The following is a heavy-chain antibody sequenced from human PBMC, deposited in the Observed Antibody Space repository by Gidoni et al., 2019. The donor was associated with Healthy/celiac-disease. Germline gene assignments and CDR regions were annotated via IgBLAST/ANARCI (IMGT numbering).Heavy chain of an antibody. J-gene: IGHJ4*02. V-gene: IGHV4-31*03. Sequence: QVQLQESGPGLVKPSQTMSLTCTVSGGSIISGGYYWRWIREHPGKGLEWIGYIYDSGSTYYNPSLKSRVTISVDTSKNQFSLKLSSVTAADTAVYYCASESITMIVPGGYFDYWGQGILVTVSS. CDR3: ASESITMIVPGGYFDY. CDR2: IYDSGST. D-gene: IGHD3-22*01. CDR1: GGSIISGGYY.